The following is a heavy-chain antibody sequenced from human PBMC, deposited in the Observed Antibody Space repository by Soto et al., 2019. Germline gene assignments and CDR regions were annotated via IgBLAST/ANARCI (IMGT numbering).Heavy chain of an antibody. CDR3: AKGEGYYDILTGRYGMDV. CDR2: ISCDGGST. V-gene: IGHV3-43D*04. J-gene: IGHJ6*02. D-gene: IGHD3-9*01. Sequence: GSLTLSCPASGFTFDDYAMHWVRQAPGKGLEWVSLISCDGGSTYYADSVKVRFTISRDNSKNSLYLQMNSLRAEDTALYYCAKGEGYYDILTGRYGMDVWGQGTKVTVYS. CDR1: GFTFDDYA.